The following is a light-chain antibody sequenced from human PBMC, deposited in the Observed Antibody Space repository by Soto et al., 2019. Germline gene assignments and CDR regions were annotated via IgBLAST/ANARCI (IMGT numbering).Light chain of an antibody. Sequence: EIVLTQSPGTLSLSPGERATLSCRASQSVSSSYLAWDQQKPGQAPRLLLYGASSRATGIPDRFSGSGSGTDFTLTSSRLEPADFAVYYCQQYGSSPYTFGQGTKLDIK. J-gene: IGKJ2*01. CDR2: GAS. CDR3: QQYGSSPYT. V-gene: IGKV3-20*01. CDR1: QSVSSSY.